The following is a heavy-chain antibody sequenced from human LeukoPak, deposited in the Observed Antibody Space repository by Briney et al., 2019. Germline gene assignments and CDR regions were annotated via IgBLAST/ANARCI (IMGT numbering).Heavy chain of an antibody. Sequence: GGSLRLSCAASRFTFSNYAMSWVRQAPGKGLEWVSAISGSGGTTYYADSVKGRFTISRENTKNTLYLQMNSLRAEDTAIYFCAKGSYSIDDWGQGTPVTVSS. CDR3: AKGSYSIDD. J-gene: IGHJ4*02. CDR1: RFTFSNYA. CDR2: ISGSGGTT. D-gene: IGHD1-26*01. V-gene: IGHV3-23*01.